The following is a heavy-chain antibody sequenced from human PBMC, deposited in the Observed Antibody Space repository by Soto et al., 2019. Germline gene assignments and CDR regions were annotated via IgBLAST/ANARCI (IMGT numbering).Heavy chain of an antibody. CDR1: GFTFDDYA. CDR3: AKGIKFREAPHGMDV. D-gene: IGHD2-21*01. CDR2: ISWDGGST. Sequence: GWSLRLSCAASGFTFDDYAMHWVRQAPGKGLEWVSLISWDGGSTYYADSVKGRFTISRDNSKNSLYLQMNSLRAEDTALYYCAKGIKFREAPHGMDVWGQGTTVTVS. J-gene: IGHJ6*02. V-gene: IGHV3-43D*04.